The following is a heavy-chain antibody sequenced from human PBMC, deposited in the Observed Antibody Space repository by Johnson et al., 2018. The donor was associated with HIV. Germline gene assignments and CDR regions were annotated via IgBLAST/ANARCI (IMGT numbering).Heavy chain of an antibody. CDR1: GFTFSSYA. Sequence: VQLVESGGGLIQPGGSLRLSCAASGFTFSSYAMSWVRQAPGKGLEWVSAISGSGGSTYYADSVKGRFTISRDNSKNTLYLQMNSLRAEDTAMYYCRSHGTTDDAFDIWGQGTMVTVSS. CDR3: RSHGTTDDAFDI. J-gene: IGHJ3*02. CDR2: ISGSGGST. D-gene: IGHD1-7*01. V-gene: IGHV3-23*04.